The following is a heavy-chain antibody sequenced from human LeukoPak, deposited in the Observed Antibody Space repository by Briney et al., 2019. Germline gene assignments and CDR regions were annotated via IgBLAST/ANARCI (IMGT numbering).Heavy chain of an antibody. Sequence: PSETLSLTCTVSGGSISSSSYYWGWVRQPPGKGLEWIGSIYYSGSPYYNPSLKSRLTISVDTSKNQFSLRVTSVTAADTAVYYCARLSGYSSGYIVYCGRGTLVTVSS. J-gene: IGHJ4*02. CDR2: IYYSGSP. CDR3: ARLSGYSSGYIVY. D-gene: IGHD5-18*01. V-gene: IGHV4-39*01. CDR1: GGSISSSSYY.